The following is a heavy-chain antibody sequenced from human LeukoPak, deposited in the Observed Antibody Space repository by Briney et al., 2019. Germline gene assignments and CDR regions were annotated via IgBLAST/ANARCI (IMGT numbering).Heavy chain of an antibody. V-gene: IGHV1-8*01. CDR1: GYTFTSYD. J-gene: IGHJ4*02. Sequence: ASVKVSCKASGYTFTSYDINWVRQATGQGLEWMGWMNPNSGNTNYAQKLRGRVTMTTDTSTSTAYMELRSLRSDDTAVYYCARGGITIFGVVIAYYFDYWGQGTLVTVSS. CDR2: MNPNSGNT. D-gene: IGHD3-3*01. CDR3: ARGGITIFGVVIAYYFDY.